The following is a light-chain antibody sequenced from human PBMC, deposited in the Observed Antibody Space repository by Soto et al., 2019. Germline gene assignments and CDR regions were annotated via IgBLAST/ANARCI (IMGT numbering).Light chain of an antibody. J-gene: IGKJ2*01. Sequence: EIVMTQSPATLPVSPGERATLSCRTSQDVSNNLAWYQQKPGQAPRLLMYGASTRATSIPDRFSGSGSGTEXTLTISNLQSEDFAVYYCQQYNNWPPMYTFGQGTKLEIK. CDR1: QDVSNN. CDR3: QQYNNWPPMYT. V-gene: IGKV3-15*01. CDR2: GAS.